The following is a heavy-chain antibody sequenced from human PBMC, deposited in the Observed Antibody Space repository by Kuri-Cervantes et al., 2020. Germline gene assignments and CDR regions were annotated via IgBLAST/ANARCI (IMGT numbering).Heavy chain of an antibody. CDR3: ARDRGGGYVGGYFDY. D-gene: IGHD5-12*01. J-gene: IGHJ4*02. CDR2: IQPHSGGT. CDR1: GYTFTAYY. Sequence: ASVKVSCKASGYTFTAYYMHWVRQAPGQGLEWMGWIQPHSGGTNYTQKFQGWVTMTRDTSISTAYMELSRLRSDDTAVYYCARDRGGGYVGGYFDYWGQGSLVTVSS. V-gene: IGHV1-2*04.